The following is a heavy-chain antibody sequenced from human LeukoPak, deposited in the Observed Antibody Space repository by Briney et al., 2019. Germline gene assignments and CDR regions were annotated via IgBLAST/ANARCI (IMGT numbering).Heavy chain of an antibody. V-gene: IGHV4-59*08. CDR2: IYYSGST. D-gene: IGHD1-26*01. Sequence: SQTLSLTCTVSGRSISIYYWSWVRQPPGRGLEWIGYIYYSGSTKYNPALKSRVTISVDASKNQFSLKLSSVTAADTAVYYCARHLPKWGWDYWGQGTLVTVSS. CDR3: ARHLPKWGWDY. J-gene: IGHJ4*02. CDR1: GRSISIYY.